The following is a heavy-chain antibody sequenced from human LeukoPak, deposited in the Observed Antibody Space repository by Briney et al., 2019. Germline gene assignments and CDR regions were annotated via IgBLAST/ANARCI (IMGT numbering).Heavy chain of an antibody. CDR1: GFTFSSYA. J-gene: IGHJ4*02. CDR3: AKSSVEMSTKYFDY. Sequence: GGSLRLSCAASGFTFSSYAMSWVRQAPGKGLEWVSGISGSGGTTSYADSVKGRFTISIDNSKNTLYLQMNSLRAEDTAVFYCAKSSVEMSTKYFDYWGQGTLVTPSS. V-gene: IGHV3-23*01. CDR2: ISGSGGTT. D-gene: IGHD5-24*01.